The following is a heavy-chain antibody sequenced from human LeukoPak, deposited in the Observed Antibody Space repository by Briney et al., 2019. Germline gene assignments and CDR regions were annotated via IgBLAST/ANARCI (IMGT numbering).Heavy chain of an antibody. J-gene: IGHJ6*03. CDR3: ARGYGGNSRHKYYYYYMDV. CDR1: GGSISSSSYY. Sequence: SETLSLTCTVSGGSISSSSYYWGWIRQPPGKGLEWIGSIYYSGSTYYSPSLKSRVTISVDTSKNQFSLKLSSVTAADTAVYYCARGYGGNSRHKYYYYYMDVWGKGTTVTVSS. D-gene: IGHD4-23*01. CDR2: IYYSGST. V-gene: IGHV4-39*07.